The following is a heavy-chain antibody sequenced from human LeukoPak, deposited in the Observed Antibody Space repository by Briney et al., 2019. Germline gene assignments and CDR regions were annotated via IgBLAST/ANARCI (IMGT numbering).Heavy chain of an antibody. J-gene: IGHJ2*01. D-gene: IGHD4-17*01. CDR3: ASPDYGDNYYWYFDR. V-gene: IGHV3-7*03. CDR1: GFTFTSPFSNYW. Sequence: PGGSLRLSCAASGFTFTSPFSNYWMSWVRQAPGKGLEWVANIKQDGSEKYYVDSVKGRFTISRDNAKNSLYLQMNSLRAEDTAVYYCASPDYGDNYYWYFDRWGRGTLVTVSS. CDR2: IKQDGSEK.